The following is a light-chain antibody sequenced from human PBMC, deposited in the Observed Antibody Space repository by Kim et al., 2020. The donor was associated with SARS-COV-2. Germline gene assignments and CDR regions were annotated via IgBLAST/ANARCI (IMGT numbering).Light chain of an antibody. V-gene: IGKV1-33*01. CDR1: QDISNY. Sequence: DIQMTQCPSSLSASVGDRVTITCQASQDISNYLNWYQQKPGKAPKLLIYDASNLETGVPSRFSGSGSGTDFTFTISSLQPEDIATYYCQQYDNLPLTFGGGTKVDIK. CDR2: DAS. CDR3: QQYDNLPLT. J-gene: IGKJ4*01.